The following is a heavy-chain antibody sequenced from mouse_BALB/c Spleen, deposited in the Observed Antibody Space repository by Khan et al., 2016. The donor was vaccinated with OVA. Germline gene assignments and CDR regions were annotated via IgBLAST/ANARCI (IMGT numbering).Heavy chain of an antibody. CDR3: ARRRIYDGYYGGAMDY. CDR1: GFTLSSFG. D-gene: IGHD2-3*01. Sequence: EVKLVESGGGLVQPGGSRKLSCAASGFTLSSFGMHWVRQAPEKGLEWVAYISSASSTIYYADTVKGRFTISRDNPKNTLFLQMTSLRSEDTARYYCARRRIYDGYYGGAMDYWGQGTSVTVSS. J-gene: IGHJ4*01. CDR2: ISSASSTI. V-gene: IGHV5-17*02.